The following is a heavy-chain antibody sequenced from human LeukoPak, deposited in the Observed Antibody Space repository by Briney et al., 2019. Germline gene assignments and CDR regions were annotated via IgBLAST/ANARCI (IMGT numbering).Heavy chain of an antibody. CDR1: GYSISSGYY. D-gene: IGHD3-3*01. V-gene: IGHV4-38-2*01. Sequence: PSLTLSLAYAVSGYSISSGYYWGWIRQPPGKGLGWIGSIYHSGSTSYNPSLKSRVIISVDTSKNQFSLKLSSVTAASTAVYYCARHYLYDFWSGSDGAGGYYFDYWGQGTLVTVSS. J-gene: IGHJ4*02. CDR2: IYHSGST. CDR3: ARHYLYDFWSGSDGAGGYYFDY.